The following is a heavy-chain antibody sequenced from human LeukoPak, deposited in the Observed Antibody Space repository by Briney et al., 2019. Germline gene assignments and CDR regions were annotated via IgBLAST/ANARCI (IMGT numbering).Heavy chain of an antibody. D-gene: IGHD3-3*01. Sequence: GESLKISCKGSGYSFTSYWIGWVRQMPGKGLEGMVIIYPGDSDTRYSPSFQGQVTISADKSISTAYLQWSSLKASDTAMYYCARYPRGYYDFWSGYFPGYFDYWGQGTLVTVSS. CDR3: ARYPRGYYDFWSGYFPGYFDY. V-gene: IGHV5-51*01. CDR1: GYSFTSYW. J-gene: IGHJ4*02. CDR2: IYPGDSDT.